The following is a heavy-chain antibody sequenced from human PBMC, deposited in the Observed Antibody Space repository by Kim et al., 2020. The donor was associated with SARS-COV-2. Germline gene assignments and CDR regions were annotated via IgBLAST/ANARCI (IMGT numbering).Heavy chain of an antibody. J-gene: IGHJ4*02. D-gene: IGHD6-19*01. V-gene: IGHV3-48*02. Sequence: YADSVKGRFTISRDDARNSLYLQMNSLRDEDTAVYYCARDPIAVAGNFDYWGQGTLVTVSS. CDR3: ARDPIAVAGNFDY.